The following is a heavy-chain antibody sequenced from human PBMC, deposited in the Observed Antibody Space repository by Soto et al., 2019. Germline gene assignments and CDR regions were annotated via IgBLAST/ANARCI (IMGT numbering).Heavy chain of an antibody. CDR1: GESVSSGSAA. V-gene: IGHV6-1*01. CDR2: TYYKSKWYN. CDR3: VSGFRRDGHQPRLAY. J-gene: IGHJ4*02. Sequence: SRTHSLTGAIAGESVSSGSAAWNWIRRSPSRGLEWLGRTYYKSKWYNDYAVSVKSGISINPDASKNQFSLQRNSVTPENTAVYYCVSGFRRDGHQPRLAYRGRGTPVPVSS.